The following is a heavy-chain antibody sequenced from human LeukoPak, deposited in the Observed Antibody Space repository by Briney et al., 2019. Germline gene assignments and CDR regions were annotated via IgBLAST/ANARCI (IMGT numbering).Heavy chain of an antibody. V-gene: IGHV3-23*01. CDR1: GFNLSLYP. CDR3: AEQYDFWICPDY. D-gene: IGHD3-3*01. Sequence: GGSLRLYCAAFGFNLSLYPMSWVRQPPGKGLEWVSGISGSGGSTYYADSVEGRFTISRDHSKNLPSLQMHSLRVEDTAVYYCAEQYDFWICPDYWGQGALGTVS. J-gene: IGHJ4*02. CDR2: ISGSGGST.